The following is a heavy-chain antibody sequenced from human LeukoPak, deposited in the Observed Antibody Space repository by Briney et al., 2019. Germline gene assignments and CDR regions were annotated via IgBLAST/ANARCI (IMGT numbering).Heavy chain of an antibody. CDR2: FKTKYHQV. V-gene: IGHV3-23*05. Sequence: GGSLRLSCGASGFTFSDYAMNWVRQAPGKGLEWVSTFKTKYHQVYYAESVRGRFTISTDDSRNTVFLQMNSLRADDTALYYCARSVPDYTRFDYWGQGALVTVSS. CDR1: GFTFSDYA. CDR3: ARSVPDYTRFDY. D-gene: IGHD4-11*01. J-gene: IGHJ4*02.